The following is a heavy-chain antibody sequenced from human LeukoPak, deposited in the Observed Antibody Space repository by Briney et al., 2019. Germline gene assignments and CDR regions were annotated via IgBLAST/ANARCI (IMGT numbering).Heavy chain of an antibody. D-gene: IGHD3-22*01. CDR2: ISYDGSNK. CDR3: ARDERITMIGTLPDY. CDR1: GFTFSSYA. Sequence: PGRSLRLSCAASGFTFSSYAMHWVRQAPGKGLEWVAVISYDGSNKYYADSVKGRFTISRDNSKNTLYLQMNSLRAEDTAVYYCARDERITMIGTLPDYWGQGTLVTVSS. J-gene: IGHJ4*02. V-gene: IGHV3-30-3*01.